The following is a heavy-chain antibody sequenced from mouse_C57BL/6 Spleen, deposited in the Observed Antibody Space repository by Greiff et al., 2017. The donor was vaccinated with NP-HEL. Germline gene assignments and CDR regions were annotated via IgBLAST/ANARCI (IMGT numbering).Heavy chain of an antibody. D-gene: IGHD2-4*01. CDR2: IDPSDSYT. CDR1: GYTFTSYW. V-gene: IGHV1-69*01. CDR3: ARAGLDDYDGFAY. J-gene: IGHJ3*01. Sequence: QVQLQQPGAELVMPGASVKLSCKASGYTFTSYWMHWVKQRPGQGLEWIGEIDPSDSYTNYNQKFKGKSTLTVDKSSSTAYMQLSSLTSEDSAVYYCARAGLDDYDGFAYWGQGTLVTVSA.